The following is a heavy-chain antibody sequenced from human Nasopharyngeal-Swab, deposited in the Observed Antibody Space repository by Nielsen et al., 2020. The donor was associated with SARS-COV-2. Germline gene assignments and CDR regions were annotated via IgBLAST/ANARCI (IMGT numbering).Heavy chain of an antibody. V-gene: IGHV3-11*03. CDR2: ISSGSGSFT. D-gene: IGHD2-15*01. CDR3: ARMGGGTNFDV. Sequence: GESLKISCAASRFTFSYYYMSWVRQAPGKGLDWFFYISSGSGSFTNSADSVKGRFTISRDNAKTSLYLQMNNLRVDDTAVYFCARMGGGTNFDVWGQGTLVTVSS. CDR1: RFTFSYYY. J-gene: IGHJ4*02.